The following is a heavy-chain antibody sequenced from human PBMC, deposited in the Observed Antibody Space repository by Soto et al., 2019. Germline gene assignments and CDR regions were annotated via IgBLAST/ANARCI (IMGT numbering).Heavy chain of an antibody. Sequence: GGSLRLSCAASGFTFSSYGMHWVRQAPGKGLEWVAVIWYDGSNKYYADSVKGRFTISRDNSKNTLYLQMNSLRAEDTAVYYCARDRVLEWLSSLYGMDVWGQGTTVTVSS. CDR1: GFTFSSYG. V-gene: IGHV3-33*01. CDR3: ARDRVLEWLSSLYGMDV. J-gene: IGHJ6*02. CDR2: IWYDGSNK. D-gene: IGHD3-3*01.